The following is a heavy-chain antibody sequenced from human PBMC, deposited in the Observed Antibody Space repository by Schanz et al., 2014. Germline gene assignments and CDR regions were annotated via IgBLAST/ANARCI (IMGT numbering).Heavy chain of an antibody. Sequence: QVQLVQSGAEVKKPGASVKVSCKASGYTFTSDSMHWVRQARGQGLEWMGMINPSGGSTTYAQKFQGGIARSRATTARRVYMELNSLRSDDATVDYCGGDAGDAAAGGDYWGQGTLVTVSS. CDR3: GGDAGDAAAGGDY. J-gene: IGHJ4*02. CDR2: INPSGGST. V-gene: IGHV1-46*03. D-gene: IGHD6-13*01. CDR1: GYTFTSDS.